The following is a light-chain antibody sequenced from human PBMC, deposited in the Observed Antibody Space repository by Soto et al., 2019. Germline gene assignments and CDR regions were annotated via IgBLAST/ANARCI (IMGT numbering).Light chain of an antibody. CDR3: LQHDSLPLT. CDR1: QGVTSSY. V-gene: IGKV3-20*01. J-gene: IGKJ4*01. CDR2: GAS. Sequence: EIVLTQSPGTLSLSPGERATLSCRASQGVTSSYLAWYQQKPGQAPRLLIYGASIRATGIPDRFSGSGSGTHFTVTLIRRDPEDFPVYYCLQHDSLPLTFGGGTKVEIQ.